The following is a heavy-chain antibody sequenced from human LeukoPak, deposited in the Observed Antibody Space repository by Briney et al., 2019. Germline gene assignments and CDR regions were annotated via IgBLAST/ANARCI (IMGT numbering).Heavy chain of an antibody. D-gene: IGHD3-10*01. Sequence: GSLRLSCAASGFTFSNAWMSWIRQPPGKGLEWIGEINHSGSTNYNPSLKSRVTISVDTSKNQFSLKLSSVTAADTAVYYCARGVGRPPYPITMVRGVLFDYWGQGTLVTVSS. CDR3: ARGVGRPPYPITMVRGVLFDY. J-gene: IGHJ4*02. CDR2: INHSGST. V-gene: IGHV4-34*01. CDR1: GFTFSNAW.